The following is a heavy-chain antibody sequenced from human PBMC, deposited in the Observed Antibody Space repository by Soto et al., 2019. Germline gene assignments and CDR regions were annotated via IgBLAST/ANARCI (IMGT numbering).Heavy chain of an antibody. Sequence: QVQLVQSGAEVKKPGASVKVSCKASGYTFTSYGISWVRQAPGQGLEWMGWISAYNGNTNYAQKLKGRFTMTTDTSTSTAYMELRSLRSDDTAVYYCARDPPYPGKYYYYYGMDVWGQGTTVTVSS. CDR1: GYTFTSYG. CDR3: ARDPPYPGKYYYYYGMDV. J-gene: IGHJ6*02. CDR2: ISAYNGNT. V-gene: IGHV1-18*01.